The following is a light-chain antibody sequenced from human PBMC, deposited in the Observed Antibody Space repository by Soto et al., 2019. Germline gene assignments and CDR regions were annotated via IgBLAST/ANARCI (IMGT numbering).Light chain of an antibody. CDR3: QSYDISLSGVL. CDR2: RNR. Sequence: QSVLTQPPSVSGAPGQRVTNSCTGSSSNIGAGYDVHWYQHLPGTAPKVLIYRNRHRPSGVPDRFSGSKSGTSASLAITGLQADDEADYYCQSYDISLSGVLFGGGTKLTVL. V-gene: IGLV1-40*01. J-gene: IGLJ2*01. CDR1: SSNIGAGYD.